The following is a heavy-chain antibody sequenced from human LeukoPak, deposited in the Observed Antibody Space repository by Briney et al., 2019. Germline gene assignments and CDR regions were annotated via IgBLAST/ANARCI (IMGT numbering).Heavy chain of an antibody. CDR3: ARDERWLQTGAFDI. CDR2: IHRAGRT. V-gene: IGHV4-4*02. J-gene: IGHJ3*02. D-gene: IGHD5-24*01. CDR1: GVSISSSEW. Sequence: SETLSLTCAVSGVSISSSEWWIWVRQPPGQGLEWIGEIHRAGRTRYNPSLKSRVIISVDTSKNQFSLKLRSVTAADTAVYYCARDERWLQTGAFDIWGQGTMVIVSS.